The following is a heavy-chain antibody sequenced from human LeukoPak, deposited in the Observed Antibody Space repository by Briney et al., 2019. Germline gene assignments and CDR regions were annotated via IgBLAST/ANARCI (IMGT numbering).Heavy chain of an antibody. Sequence: GGSLRLSCAASGFTFSSYAMSWVRQAPGKGLEWVSAISGSGGSTYYADSVRGRFTISRDDSKNSLYLQMNSLRAEDTAVYYCAELGITMIGGVWGKGTTVTISS. J-gene: IGHJ6*04. V-gene: IGHV3-23*01. CDR1: GFTFSSYA. CDR2: ISGSGGST. CDR3: AELGITMIGGV. D-gene: IGHD3-10*02.